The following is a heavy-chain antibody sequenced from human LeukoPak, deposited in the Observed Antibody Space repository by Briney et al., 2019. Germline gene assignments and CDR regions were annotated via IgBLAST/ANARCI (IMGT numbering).Heavy chain of an antibody. J-gene: IGHJ4*02. V-gene: IGHV3-21*04. CDR3: AKRGVVIRVILVGFHKQAYYFDS. Sequence: GGSLRLSCAASGFTFSSYSMNWVRQAPGKGLEWVSSITSSSSIYYADSVKGRFTISRDNAKNSLYLQMNSLRAEDTPVYFCAKRGVVIRVILVGFHKQAYYFDSWGQGALVTVSS. D-gene: IGHD3-10*01. CDR1: GFTFSSYS. CDR2: ITSSSSI.